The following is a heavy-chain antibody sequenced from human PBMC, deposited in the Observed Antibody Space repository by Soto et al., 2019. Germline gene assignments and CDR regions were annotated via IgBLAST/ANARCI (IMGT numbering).Heavy chain of an antibody. J-gene: IGHJ6*02. CDR1: GGSISSSTYY. Sequence: PSETLSLTCTVSGGSISSSTYYWGWIRQPPGKGLEWIGSIYYSGSTYYNPSLTSRVTISVDTSKNQFSLKLSSVTAADTAVYYCARYDTFYGMDVWGQGTTVT. D-gene: IGHD3-9*01. V-gene: IGHV4-39*01. CDR2: IYYSGST. CDR3: ARYDTFYGMDV.